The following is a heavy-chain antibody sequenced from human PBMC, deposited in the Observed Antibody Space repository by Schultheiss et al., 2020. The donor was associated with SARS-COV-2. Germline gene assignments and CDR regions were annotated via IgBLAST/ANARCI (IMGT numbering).Heavy chain of an antibody. Sequence: SQTLSLTCAVYGGSFSGYYWSWIRQPPGKGLEWIGEINHSGSTNYNPSLKSRVTISVDTSKNQFSLKLSSVTAADTAVYYCASLRAYQLLFYQQWHCAFDIWGQGTMVTVSS. V-gene: IGHV4-34*01. CDR1: GGSFSGYY. CDR2: INHSGST. CDR3: ASLRAYQLLFYQQWHCAFDI. J-gene: IGHJ3*02. D-gene: IGHD2-2*01.